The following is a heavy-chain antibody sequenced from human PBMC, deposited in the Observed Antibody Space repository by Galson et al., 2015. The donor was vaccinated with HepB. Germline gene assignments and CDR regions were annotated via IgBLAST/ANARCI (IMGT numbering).Heavy chain of an antibody. D-gene: IGHD6-19*01. J-gene: IGHJ5*02. CDR3: ARAPYSSVLKGWFDP. CDR1: GYTFTSYY. V-gene: IGHV1-46*01. Sequence: SCKASGYTFTSYYMHWVRQAPGQGLEWMGIINPSGGSTSYAQKFQGIVTMTRDTSTSTVYMELSSLRSEDTAVYHCARAPYSSVLKGWFDPWGQGTLVTVSS. CDR2: INPSGGST.